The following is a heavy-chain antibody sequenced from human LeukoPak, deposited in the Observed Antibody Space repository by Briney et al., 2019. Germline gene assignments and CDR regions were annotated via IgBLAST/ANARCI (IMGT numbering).Heavy chain of an antibody. V-gene: IGHV3-23*01. CDR1: GFTFSSYA. Sequence: GGSLRLSCAASGFTFSSYAMSWVRQAPGKGLEWVSAISGSGGSTYYADSVKGRFTISRDNSKNTLYLQMNSLRAEDTAVYYCAKESGYDLIWYNWFDPWGQGTLVTVSS. D-gene: IGHD5-12*01. CDR2: ISGSGGST. J-gene: IGHJ5*02. CDR3: AKESGYDLIWYNWFDP.